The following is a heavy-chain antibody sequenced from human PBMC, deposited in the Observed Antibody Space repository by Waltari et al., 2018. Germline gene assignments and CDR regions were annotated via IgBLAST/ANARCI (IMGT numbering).Heavy chain of an antibody. V-gene: IGHV3-7*01. CDR2: IKQDGSEK. J-gene: IGHJ4*02. Sequence: EVQLVESGGGLVQPGGSLRLSCAASGFTFSSYWMSWVRQAPGKGLEWVANIKQDGSEKDYVDSGKGRFTISRDNAKNTLYLQMNSLRAEDTAVYYCARGYEFWSGYYEVALRDEVYYFDYWGQGTLVTVSS. D-gene: IGHD3-3*01. CDR3: ARGYEFWSGYYEVALRDEVYYFDY. CDR1: GFTFSSYW.